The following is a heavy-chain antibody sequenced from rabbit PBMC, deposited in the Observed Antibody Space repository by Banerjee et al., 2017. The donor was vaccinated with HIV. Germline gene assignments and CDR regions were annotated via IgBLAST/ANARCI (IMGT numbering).Heavy chain of an antibody. J-gene: IGHJ4*01. V-gene: IGHV1S40*01. CDR3: ARDYINPVDATPNL. Sequence: QSLEESGGDLVKPGGSLTLTCKASGFSFSSGYDMCWVRQAPGKGLEWIGYVYTGSGVTWYADWVNGRFTISKASSTTVTLRLNSLTAADTATYFCARDYINPVDATPNLWGPGTLVTV. CDR2: VYTGSGVT. D-gene: IGHD6-1*01. CDR1: GFSFSSGYD.